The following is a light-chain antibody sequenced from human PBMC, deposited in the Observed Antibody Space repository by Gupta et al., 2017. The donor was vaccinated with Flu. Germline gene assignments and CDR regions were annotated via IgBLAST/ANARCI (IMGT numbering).Light chain of an antibody. J-gene: IGKJ1*01. CDR3: QYIRSTPP. CDR1: QNIDGR. CDR2: STS. Sequence: VGDRVTITCRTSQNIDGRLNWYQQKPGKAPQRLIYSTSNLQSGVPSRFSGSGSGTEFTLTISSLQPEDFATYYCQYIRSTPPFGQGPKVEVK. V-gene: IGKV1-39*01.